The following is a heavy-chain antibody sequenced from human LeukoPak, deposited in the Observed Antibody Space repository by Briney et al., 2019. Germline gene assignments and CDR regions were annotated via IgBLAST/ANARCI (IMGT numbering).Heavy chain of an antibody. Sequence: GGSLRLSCAASGFTFSCHLMHWVRQAQGTGLVWVSSVKSDGTATNYADSVKGRFTISRDNAKNTLYLQMNSLRVEDTAVYYCVRKFATGDWGQGTLVTVSS. CDR3: VRKFATGD. D-gene: IGHD1-14*01. V-gene: IGHV3-74*01. J-gene: IGHJ4*02. CDR1: GFTFSCHL. CDR2: VKSDGTAT.